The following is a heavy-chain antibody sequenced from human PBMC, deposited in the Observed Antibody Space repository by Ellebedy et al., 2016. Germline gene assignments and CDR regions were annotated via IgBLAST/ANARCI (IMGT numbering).Heavy chain of an antibody. Sequence: GGSLRLXXAASASGSTFITYPMNWVRQAPGKGLEWVSYISSSGSTIYYADSVKGRFTISRDNAKNSLYLQMNSLRAEDTAVYYCAREQLVYWGAFDIWGQGTMVTVSS. CDR2: ISSSGSTI. J-gene: IGHJ3*02. D-gene: IGHD1-1*01. CDR3: AREQLVYWGAFDI. V-gene: IGHV3-48*04. CDR1: GSTFITYP.